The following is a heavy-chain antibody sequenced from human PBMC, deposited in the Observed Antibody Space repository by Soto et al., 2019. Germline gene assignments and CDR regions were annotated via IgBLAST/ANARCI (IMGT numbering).Heavy chain of an antibody. CDR2: ISYDGSNK. V-gene: IGHV3-30-3*01. CDR3: ASGYCSGGSCYPPPDY. CDR1: GFTFSSYA. Sequence: GGSLRLSCAASGFTFSSYAMHWVRQAPGKGLEWVAVISYDGSNKYYADSVKGRFTISRDNSKNTLYLQMNSLRAEDTAVYYCASGYCSGGSCYPPPDYWGQGTLVTVSS. D-gene: IGHD2-15*01. J-gene: IGHJ4*02.